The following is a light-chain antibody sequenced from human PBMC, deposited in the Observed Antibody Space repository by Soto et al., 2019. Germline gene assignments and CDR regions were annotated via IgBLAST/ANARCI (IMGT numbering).Light chain of an antibody. CDR3: QTWGTGIHV. CDR2: LNSDGSH. J-gene: IGLJ7*01. V-gene: IGLV4-69*01. Sequence: QSVLTQSPSASASLVASVKLTCTLSSGHSSYAIAWHQQQPEKGPRYLMKLNSDGSHSKGDGIPDRFSGSTSGAERYLTISSLQSEDEADYYCQTWGTGIHVFGGGTQLTVL. CDR1: SGHSSYA.